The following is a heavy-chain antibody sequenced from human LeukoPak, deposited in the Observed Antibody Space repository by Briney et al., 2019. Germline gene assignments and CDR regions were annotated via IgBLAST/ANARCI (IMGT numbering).Heavy chain of an antibody. V-gene: IGHV3-21*01. CDR1: GFTFSYAW. CDR3: ARRSPNYYFDY. CDR2: ISSSNNYI. J-gene: IGHJ4*02. Sequence: GGSLRLSCAASGFTFSYAWMTWVRQAPGKGLEWVSSISSSNNYIYYADSVKGRFTISRDNAKNSLYLQMNSLRAEDTAVYYCARRSPNYYFDYWGQGTPVTVSS.